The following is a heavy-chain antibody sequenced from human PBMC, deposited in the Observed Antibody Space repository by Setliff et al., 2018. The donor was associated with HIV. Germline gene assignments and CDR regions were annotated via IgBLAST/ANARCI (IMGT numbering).Heavy chain of an antibody. J-gene: IGHJ6*02. CDR2: ISSTGSLI. Sequence: GGSLRLSCAASGFTLRTHSMNWVRQAPGKGLEWVSYISSTGSLIFYADSVKGRFTISRDNAKNSLHLQMDSLRAEDTAVYYCARTRIVGAPPDYYYGMDVWGRGTTVTVSS. CDR3: ARTRIVGAPPDYYYGMDV. CDR1: GFTLRTHS. D-gene: IGHD1-26*01. V-gene: IGHV3-48*04.